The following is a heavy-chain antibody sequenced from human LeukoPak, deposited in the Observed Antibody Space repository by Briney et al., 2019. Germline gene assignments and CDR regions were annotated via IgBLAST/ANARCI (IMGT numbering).Heavy chain of an antibody. V-gene: IGHV1-69*13. J-gene: IGHJ4*02. Sequence: GASVKVSCKASGGTFSSYAISWVRQAPGQGLEWMGGIIPIFGTANYAQKFQGRVTITADESTSTAYMELSSLRSEDTAVYYCARAGTSYYYDSSGYYYAPGYWGQGTLVTVSS. CDR2: IIPIFGTA. D-gene: IGHD3-22*01. CDR1: GGTFSSYA. CDR3: ARAGTSYYYDSSGYYYAPGY.